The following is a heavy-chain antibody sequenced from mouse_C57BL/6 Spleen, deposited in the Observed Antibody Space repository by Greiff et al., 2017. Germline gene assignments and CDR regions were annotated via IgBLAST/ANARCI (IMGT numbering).Heavy chain of an antibody. CDR3: AREELGYYFDY. V-gene: IGHV1-4*01. CDR2: INPSSGYT. J-gene: IGHJ2*01. D-gene: IGHD4-1*01. CDR1: GFTFTSDS. Sequence: QVQLQQSGAELARPGASVKMSCTASGFTFTSDSMHWVKQRPGQGLEWIGYINPSSGYTKYNQKFQDKATLTADKSSSTAYMQLSSLTSEDSAVYYCAREELGYYFDYWGQGTTLTVSS.